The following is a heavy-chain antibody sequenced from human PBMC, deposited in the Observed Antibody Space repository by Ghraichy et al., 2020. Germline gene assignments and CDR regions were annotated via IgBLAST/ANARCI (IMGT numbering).Heavy chain of an antibody. Sequence: GGSLRLSCAASGFTFSTYSMNWVRQAPGKGLEWVSSISSSSSYIYYADSVKGRFTISRDNAKNSLYLQMNSLRAEDTAVYYCARDRCGGGSCYFDYWGQGTLVTVSS. V-gene: IGHV3-21*01. CDR3: ARDRCGGGSCYFDY. D-gene: IGHD2-15*01. CDR1: GFTFSTYS. J-gene: IGHJ4*02. CDR2: ISSSSSYI.